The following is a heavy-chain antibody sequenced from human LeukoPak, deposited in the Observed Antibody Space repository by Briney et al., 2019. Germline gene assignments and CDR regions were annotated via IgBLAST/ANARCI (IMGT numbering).Heavy chain of an antibody. CDR1: GFTFSSYA. D-gene: IGHD2-15*01. CDR3: AKVHCSGGSCYCAFDI. CDR2: ISGSGGST. V-gene: IGHV3-23*01. Sequence: GGSLRLSCAASGFTFSSYAMSWVRQAPGKGLEWVSAISGSGGSTYYADSVKGRFTISRDNSKNTLYLQMNSLRAEDTAVYYCAKVHCSGGSCYCAFDIWGQGTMVTVSS. J-gene: IGHJ3*02.